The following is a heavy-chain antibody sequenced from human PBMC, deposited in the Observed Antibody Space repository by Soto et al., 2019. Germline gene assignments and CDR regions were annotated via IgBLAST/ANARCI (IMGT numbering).Heavy chain of an antibody. CDR3: AKSIVVVVAAIDY. D-gene: IGHD2-15*01. Sequence: GVSLRLSCAASGFTFSSYAMSLIRQAPGKGLEWVSAISGSGGSTYYADSVKGRFTISRDNSKNTLYLQMNSLRAEDTAVYYCAKSIVVVVAAIDYWGQGTLVTVSS. J-gene: IGHJ4*02. V-gene: IGHV3-23*01. CDR1: GFTFSSYA. CDR2: ISGSGGST.